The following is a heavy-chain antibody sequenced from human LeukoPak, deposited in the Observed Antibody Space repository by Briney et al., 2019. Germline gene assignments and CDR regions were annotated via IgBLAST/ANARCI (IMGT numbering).Heavy chain of an antibody. V-gene: IGHV3-74*01. J-gene: IGHJ4*02. D-gene: IGHD1-14*01. CDR3: ASDRRYNADY. CDR1: GLFFSNTW. CDR2: INNDGTT. Sequence: GGSLRLSCVASGLFFSNTWMHWVRHAPGKGLVWVSRINNDGTTVYADSVKGRFTISRDNAKNMVYLQMNSLRAEDSATYYCASDRRYNADYWGQGTLVSVSS.